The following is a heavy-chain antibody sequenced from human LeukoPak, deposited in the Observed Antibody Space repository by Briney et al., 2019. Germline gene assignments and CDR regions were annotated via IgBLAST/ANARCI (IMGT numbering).Heavy chain of an antibody. CDR3: ARHEGAKSDWFDP. CDR1: GGSIRSNSYY. V-gene: IGHV4-39*01. J-gene: IGHJ5*02. CDR2: IYHAGST. Sequence: SETLSLTCAVSGGSIRSNSYYWGWIRQPPGKGLEWIGSIYHAGSTNYNPSLKSRVTISVDTSKNQFSLKLSSVTAADTAVYYCARHEGAKSDWFDPWGQGTLVTVSS.